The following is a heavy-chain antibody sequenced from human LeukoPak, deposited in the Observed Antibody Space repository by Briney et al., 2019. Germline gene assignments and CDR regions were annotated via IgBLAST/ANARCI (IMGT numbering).Heavy chain of an antibody. D-gene: IGHD1-1*01. CDR2: IYYTGTT. CDR1: AGSISSYY. Sequence: PSETLSLTCTVSAGSISSYYWNWLRQSPGKGLEWIGYIYYTGTTKYNPSLTSRVTISIDTSKNQFSLKLSSVTAADTAVYYCATSVGTTGTTWGQGTLAIVSS. CDR3: ATSVGTTGTT. J-gene: IGHJ4*02. V-gene: IGHV4-59*08.